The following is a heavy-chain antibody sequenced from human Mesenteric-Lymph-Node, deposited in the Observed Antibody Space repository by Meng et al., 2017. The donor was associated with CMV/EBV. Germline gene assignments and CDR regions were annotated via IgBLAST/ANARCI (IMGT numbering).Heavy chain of an antibody. CDR3: ARAGRLYGGHSRAFDY. D-gene: IGHD4-23*01. CDR2: INHSGST. CDR1: GWSFSGYY. J-gene: IGHJ4*02. V-gene: IGHV4-34*01. Sequence: SETLSLTCALYGWSFSGYYWSWIRQPPGKGLEWIGEINHSGSTNYNPSLKSRVTISVDTSKNQFSLKLSSVTASDTAVYYCARAGRLYGGHSRAFDYWGQGTLVTVSS.